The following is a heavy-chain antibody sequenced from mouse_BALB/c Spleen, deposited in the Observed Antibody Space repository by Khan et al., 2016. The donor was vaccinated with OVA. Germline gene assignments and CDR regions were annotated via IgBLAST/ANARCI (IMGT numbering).Heavy chain of an antibody. D-gene: IGHD2-14*01. CDR1: GDSITSGY. V-gene: IGHV3-8*02. Sequence: EVQLVESGPSLVKPSQTLSLTCSVTGDSITSGYWSWIRKFPGNKLEYMGYMISTGYTDYNPSLKSRIAITRHTSKNQYYLQLNPVTTEDTATYYCARSTYRYAFAYWCQGTLVTVSA. J-gene: IGHJ3*01. CDR2: MISTGYT. CDR3: ARSTYRYAFAY.